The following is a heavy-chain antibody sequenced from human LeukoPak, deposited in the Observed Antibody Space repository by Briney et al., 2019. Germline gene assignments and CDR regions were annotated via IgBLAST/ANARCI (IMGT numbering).Heavy chain of an antibody. J-gene: IGHJ4*02. D-gene: IGHD3-22*01. CDR1: GFTISGYS. Sequence: PGGSLRLSCAASGFTISGYSMNWVRQAPGRGLEWVSYVVTSGNTIYYADSVKGRFTISRDNAKNSLYLQMNSLRDEDTAVYYCARILGLALDYWGQGALVTVSS. V-gene: IGHV3-48*02. CDR2: VVTSGNTI. CDR3: ARILGLALDY.